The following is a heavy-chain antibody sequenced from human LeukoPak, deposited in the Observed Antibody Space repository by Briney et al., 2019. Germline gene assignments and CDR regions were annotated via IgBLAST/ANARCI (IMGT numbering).Heavy chain of an antibody. V-gene: IGHV1-2*02. J-gene: IGHJ6*03. CDR2: INPNSGGT. CDR3: ARDPYYYYYYMDV. CDR1: GYTFTGYY. Sequence: ASVKVSCEASGYTFTGYYMHWVRQAPGQGLEWMGWINPNSGGTNYAQKFQGRVTMTRDTSISTAYMELSRLRSDDTAVYYCARDPYYYYYYMDVWGKGTTVTVS.